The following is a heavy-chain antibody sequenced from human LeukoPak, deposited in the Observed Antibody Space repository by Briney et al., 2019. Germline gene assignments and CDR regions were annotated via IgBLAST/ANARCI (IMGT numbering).Heavy chain of an antibody. Sequence: SETLSLTCTVSGGSISSYYWSWIRQPPGKGLEWTGYIYYSGSTNYNPSLKSRVTISVDTSKNQFSLKLSSVTAADTAVYYCASQTLYCSSTSCPPLDAFDIWGQGTMVTVSS. CDR3: ASQTLYCSSTSCPPLDAFDI. D-gene: IGHD2-2*01. J-gene: IGHJ3*02. CDR2: IYYSGST. CDR1: GGSISSYY. V-gene: IGHV4-59*08.